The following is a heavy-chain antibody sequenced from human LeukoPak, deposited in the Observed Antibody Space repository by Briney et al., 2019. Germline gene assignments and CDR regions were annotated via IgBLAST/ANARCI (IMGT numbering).Heavy chain of an antibody. CDR3: ARDYYDSREDWFDP. V-gene: IGHV4-38-2*02. CDR2: IYHSGTT. D-gene: IGHD3-22*01. CDR1: GSSINSGYY. J-gene: IGHJ5*02. Sequence: SETLSLTCSVSGSSINSGYYWAWIRPPPGKGLEWIGSIYHSGTTYYNPSLRSRVTISVDTSKNQFSLKLRSVTAADTAVYYCARDYYDSREDWFDPWGQGTLDTVSS.